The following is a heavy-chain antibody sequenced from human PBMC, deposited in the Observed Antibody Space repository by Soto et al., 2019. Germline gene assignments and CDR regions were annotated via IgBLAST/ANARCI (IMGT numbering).Heavy chain of an antibody. CDR1: GGSISSYY. Sequence: QVQLQESGPGLVKPSETLSLTCTVSGGSISSYYWSWIRQPPGKGLEWIGYIYYSGSTNYNPSLKSRVTISVDTSKTQFSLKLSSVTAADTAVYYCARGPPDYYDSSGSLDYWGQGTLFTVSS. V-gene: IGHV4-59*01. D-gene: IGHD3-22*01. CDR3: ARGPPDYYDSSGSLDY. J-gene: IGHJ4*02. CDR2: IYYSGST.